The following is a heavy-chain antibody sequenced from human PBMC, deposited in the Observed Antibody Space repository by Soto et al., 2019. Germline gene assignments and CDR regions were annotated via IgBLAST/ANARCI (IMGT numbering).Heavy chain of an antibody. CDR3: AKEKDRIFDY. V-gene: IGHV3-43*01. J-gene: IGHJ4*02. CDR2: ITWDAGSA. CDR1: GFTFDDHT. Sequence: VGSLRLSCAVSGFTFDDHTMHWVRQAPGKGLEWVSLITWDAGSAFYADSVRGRFTISRDNSKNSLYLQMNSLRTEDSALYYCAKEKDRIFDYWGRGTPVTVSS.